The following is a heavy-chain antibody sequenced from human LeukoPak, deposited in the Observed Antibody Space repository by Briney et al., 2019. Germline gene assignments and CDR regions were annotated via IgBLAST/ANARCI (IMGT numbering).Heavy chain of an antibody. J-gene: IGHJ3*02. Sequence: SETLSLTCTVSGDSISSYYWSWIRQPPGKGLEWIGYIYYSGSTNYNPSLKSRVTISVDTSKNQFSLKLSSVTAADTAVYYCARTESTTIAFDIWGQGTMVTVSS. CDR1: GDSISSYY. V-gene: IGHV4-59*01. CDR2: IYYSGST. CDR3: ARTESTTIAFDI. D-gene: IGHD4-11*01.